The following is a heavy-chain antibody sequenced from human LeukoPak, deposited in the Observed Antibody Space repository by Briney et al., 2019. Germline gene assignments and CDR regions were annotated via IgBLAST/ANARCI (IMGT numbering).Heavy chain of an antibody. V-gene: IGHV4-34*01. CDR1: GGSFSGYY. CDR2: INHSGST. CDR3: ARHFTDYYDSSGYYYQHGPHRAFDI. J-gene: IGHJ3*02. D-gene: IGHD3-22*01. Sequence: SETLSLTCAVYGGSFSGYYWSWIRQPPGKGLEWIGEINHSGSTNYNPSLKSRVTISVDTSKNQFSLKLSSVTAADTAVYYCARHFTDYYDSSGYYYQHGPHRAFDIWGQGTMVTVSS.